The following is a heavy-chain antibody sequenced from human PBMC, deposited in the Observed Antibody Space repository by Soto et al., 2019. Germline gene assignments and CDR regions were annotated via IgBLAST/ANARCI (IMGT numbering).Heavy chain of an antibody. J-gene: IGHJ6*02. Sequence: QVQLQESGPGLVKPSQTLSLTCTVSGGSISSGGYYWTWIRQHPGKGLEWIGYIYYSGGTCYNPSLKGRLTISVIASNNRVSLKLSSVTAAHTAVYYCAASCVGCGGFNYYGMDVWGQGATVTVSS. D-gene: IGHD2-21*01. CDR3: AASCVGCGGFNYYGMDV. V-gene: IGHV4-31*03. CDR1: GGSISSGGYY. CDR2: IYYSGGT.